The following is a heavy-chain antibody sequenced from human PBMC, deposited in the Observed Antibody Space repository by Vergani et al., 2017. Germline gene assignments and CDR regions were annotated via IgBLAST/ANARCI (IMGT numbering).Heavy chain of an antibody. CDR1: GGSFSGYY. Sequence: QVQLQQWGAGLLKPSETLSLTCAVYGGSFSGYYWSWIRQPPGKGLEWIGEINHSGSTNYNPSLKSRVIISVDTSKNQFSLKLSSVTAADTAVYYCAKELRITMMKWGFDYWGQGTLVTVSS. D-gene: IGHD3-22*01. V-gene: IGHV4-34*01. J-gene: IGHJ4*02. CDR2: INHSGST. CDR3: AKELRITMMKWGFDY.